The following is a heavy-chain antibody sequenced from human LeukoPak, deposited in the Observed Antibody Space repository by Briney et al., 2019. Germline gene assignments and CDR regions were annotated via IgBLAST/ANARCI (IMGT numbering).Heavy chain of an antibody. CDR2: ISGSGGST. J-gene: IGHJ4*02. D-gene: IGHD3-9*01. V-gene: IGHV3-23*01. Sequence: PGGSLRLSCAASGFTFSSYAMSWVRQAPGKGLEWVSTISGSGGSTYYADSVKGRFTISRDNSKNTLYLQMNSLRAEDTAVYYCAKESSYYDMLTGYYSRSFDYWGQGTLVTVSS. CDR3: AKESSYYDMLTGYYSRSFDY. CDR1: GFTFSSYA.